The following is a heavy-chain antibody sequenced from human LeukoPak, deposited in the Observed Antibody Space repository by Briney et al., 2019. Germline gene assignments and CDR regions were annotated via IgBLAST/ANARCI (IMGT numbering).Heavy chain of an antibody. Sequence: PSETLSLTRTVSGGSISSYYWSWIRQTAGKGLEWIGRIYTSGSTNYNPSLKSRVTMSVDTSKNQFSLKLSSVTAADTAVYYCARARITIFGVANNWFDPWGQGTLVTVSS. J-gene: IGHJ5*02. V-gene: IGHV4-4*07. CDR1: GGSISSYY. D-gene: IGHD3-3*01. CDR2: IYTSGST. CDR3: ARARITIFGVANNWFDP.